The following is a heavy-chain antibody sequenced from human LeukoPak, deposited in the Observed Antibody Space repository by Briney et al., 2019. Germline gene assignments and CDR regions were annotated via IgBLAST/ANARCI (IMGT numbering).Heavy chain of an antibody. Sequence: ASVKVSCKASGYTFTSNYIHWVRQAPGQGLEWMGMIYPRDGSTSYAQKFQGRVTMTRDTSTSTVYMELSSLRSEDTAVYYCARVPVRYSPRGAFDIWGQGTMVTVSS. CDR3: ARVPVRYSPRGAFDI. D-gene: IGHD3-9*01. J-gene: IGHJ3*02. CDR2: IYPRDGST. CDR1: GYTFTSNY. V-gene: IGHV1-46*01.